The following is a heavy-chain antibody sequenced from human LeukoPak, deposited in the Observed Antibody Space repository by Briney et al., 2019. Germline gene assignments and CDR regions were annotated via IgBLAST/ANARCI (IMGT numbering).Heavy chain of an antibody. J-gene: IGHJ4*02. Sequence: SETLSLTCTVSGGSISRYYWSWIRQSPGKGLQWIGSIHNSGDTHYNPSLKSRVTISIDTSKNQFSLKLSSVTAADTAVYYCARSLGRGATAFDYWGQGTLVTVSS. D-gene: IGHD1-26*01. CDR1: GGSISRYY. CDR2: IHNSGDT. V-gene: IGHV4-59*08. CDR3: ARSLGRGATAFDY.